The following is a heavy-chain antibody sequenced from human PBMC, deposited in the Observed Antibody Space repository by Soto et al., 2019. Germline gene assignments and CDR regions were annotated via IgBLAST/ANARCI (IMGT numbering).Heavy chain of an antibody. CDR1: GYTFPSYD. J-gene: IGHJ5*02. D-gene: IGHD3-10*01. V-gene: IGHV1-8*01. CDR3: AREHYGNSAWFDP. CDR2: MHPNSCNT. Sequence: QVQLVQSGAEVKKPGASVKVSCKASGYTFPSYDINLVRQATGQGLEGMGWMHPNSCNTGYAQKFQGRVTMTRNTYIRTAYMELSSLRSEDTAVYYCAREHYGNSAWFDPWGQGTMVTVSS.